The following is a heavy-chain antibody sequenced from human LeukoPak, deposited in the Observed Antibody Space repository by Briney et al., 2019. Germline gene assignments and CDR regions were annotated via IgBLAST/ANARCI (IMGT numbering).Heavy chain of an antibody. D-gene: IGHD3-3*01. V-gene: IGHV1-69*05. Sequence: SVKVSCKASGGTFNTYTISWVRQAPGQGLEWMGRIIPIFGTANYAQKFQGRVTITTDESTSTAYMELSSLRSEDTAVYYCARVGVRFLPNWFDPWGQGTLVTVSS. CDR3: ARVGVRFLPNWFDP. CDR2: IIPIFGTA. CDR1: GGTFNTYT. J-gene: IGHJ5*02.